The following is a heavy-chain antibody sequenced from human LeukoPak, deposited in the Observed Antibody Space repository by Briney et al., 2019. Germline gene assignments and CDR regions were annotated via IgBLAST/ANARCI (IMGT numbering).Heavy chain of an antibody. D-gene: IGHD3-10*01. CDR2: INQDGSAK. Sequence: PGGSLRLYCAVTGFTFDTYWMSWVRQVPGKGLEWVANINQDGSAKYYVDSVKDRFTISRDNAKNSLYLQMNTLRAEDTAVYYCARGEYGSGSYHIDYWGQGTLVTVSS. CDR1: GFTFDTYW. CDR3: ARGEYGSGSYHIDY. J-gene: IGHJ4*02. V-gene: IGHV3-7*01.